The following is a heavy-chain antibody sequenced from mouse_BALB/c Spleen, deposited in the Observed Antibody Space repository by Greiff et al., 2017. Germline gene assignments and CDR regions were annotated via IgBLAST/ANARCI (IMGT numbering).Heavy chain of an antibody. D-gene: IGHD1-1*01. CDR2: ISSGSSTI. Sequence: VESGGGLVQPGGSRKLSCAASGFTFSSFGMHWVRQAPEKGLEWVAYISSGSSTIYYADTVKGRFTISRDNPKNTLFLQMTSLRSEDTAMYYCARDGSSPFAYWGQGTLVTVSA. CDR3: ARDGSSPFAY. J-gene: IGHJ3*01. V-gene: IGHV5-17*02. CDR1: GFTFSSFG.